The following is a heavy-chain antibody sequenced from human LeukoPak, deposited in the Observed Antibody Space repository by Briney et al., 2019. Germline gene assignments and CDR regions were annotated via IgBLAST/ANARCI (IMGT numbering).Heavy chain of an antibody. CDR3: ARSLIGSDDY. D-gene: IGHD1-20*01. CDR1: GFTFRNSW. V-gene: IGHV3-74*01. CDR2: VNPDGSAT. Sequence: GGSLRLSCAASGFTFRNSWMHWVRQGPAKGLVWVSRVNPDGSATTYAGSVKGRFTISRDNAKNTLYLQMNSLRAEDTAVYYCARSLIGSDDYWGQGSLVTVSS. J-gene: IGHJ4*02.